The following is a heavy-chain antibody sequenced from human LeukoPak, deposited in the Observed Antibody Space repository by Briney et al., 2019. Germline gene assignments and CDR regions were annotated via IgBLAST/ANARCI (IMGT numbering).Heavy chain of an antibody. J-gene: IGHJ5*02. CDR2: IIPIFGTA. CDR1: GGTLSSYA. Sequence: ASVKVSCKASGGTLSSYAISWVRQAPGQGLEWMGGIIPIFGTANYAQKFQSRVTITADESTSTAYMELSSLRSEDTAVYYCASSGYSYGHNWFDPWGQGTLVTVSS. CDR3: ASSGYSYGHNWFDP. D-gene: IGHD5-18*01. V-gene: IGHV1-69*01.